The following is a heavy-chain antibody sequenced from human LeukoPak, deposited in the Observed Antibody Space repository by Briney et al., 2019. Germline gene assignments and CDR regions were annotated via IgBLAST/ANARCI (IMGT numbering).Heavy chain of an antibody. J-gene: IGHJ3*02. CDR2: IYYSGST. CDR3: ARESIVVVPAAPSAFDI. D-gene: IGHD2-2*01. Sequence: SETLSLTCAVYGGSFSGYYWSWIRQPPGKGLEWIGYIYYSGSTYYNPSLKSRVTISVDTSKNQFSLKLSSVTAADTAVYYCARESIVVVPAAPSAFDIWGQGTMVTVSS. CDR1: GGSFSGYY. V-gene: IGHV4-30-4*08.